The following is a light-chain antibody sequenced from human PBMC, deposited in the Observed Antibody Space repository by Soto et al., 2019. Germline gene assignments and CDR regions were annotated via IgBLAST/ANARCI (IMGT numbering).Light chain of an antibody. CDR1: SSDVGGYNY. V-gene: IGLV2-14*01. CDR2: EVS. CDR3: SSYTSGSTWV. Sequence: QSALTQPASVSGSPGPSITISCTGTSSDVGGYNYVSWYQQHPGKAPKLMIYEVSNRPSGVSNRFSGSKSGNTASLTISGLQAEDEDDYYCSSYTSGSTWVFGGGTKLTVL. J-gene: IGLJ3*02.